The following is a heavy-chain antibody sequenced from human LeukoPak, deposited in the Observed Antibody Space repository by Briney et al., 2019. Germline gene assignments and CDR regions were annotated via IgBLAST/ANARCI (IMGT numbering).Heavy chain of an antibody. J-gene: IGHJ5*02. CDR2: IYYSGST. V-gene: IGHV4-59*01. CDR3: ARDLYCSGGSCSLYP. D-gene: IGHD2-15*01. CDR1: GGSISSYY. Sequence: TPSETLSLTCTVSGGSISSYYWSWIRQPPRKGLEWIGYIYYSGSTNYNPSLKSRVTISVDTSKNQFSLKLSSVTAADTAVYYCARDLYCSGGSCSLYPWGQGTLVTVSS.